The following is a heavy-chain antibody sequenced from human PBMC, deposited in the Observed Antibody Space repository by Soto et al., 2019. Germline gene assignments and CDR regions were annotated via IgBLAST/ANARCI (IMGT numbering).Heavy chain of an antibody. V-gene: IGHV3-30*03. D-gene: IGHD5-18*01. CDR3: ATSTATVERGLVYYFDQ. CDR2: ISYVGSNR. Sequence: QVHLVESGGGVVQPGRSLRLSCAASGFTFSSYVMHWVRQAPGKGLERVAVISYVGSNRFYMDQVKGRFTITRDNSKNMLYLQMNGLRAEDTAVYYCATSTATVERGLVYYFDQWGQGTLVTVSS. CDR1: GFTFSSYV. J-gene: IGHJ4*02.